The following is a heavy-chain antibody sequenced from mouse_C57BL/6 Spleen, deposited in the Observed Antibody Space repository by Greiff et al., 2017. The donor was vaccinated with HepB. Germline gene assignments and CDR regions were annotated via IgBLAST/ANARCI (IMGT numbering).Heavy chain of an antibody. V-gene: IGHV4-1*01. J-gene: IGHJ1*03. Sequence: CAASGIDFSRYWMSWVRRAPGKGPEWIGEINPDSSTINYAPSLKDKFIISRDNAKNTLYLQMSKVRSEDTALYYCARLYYSNYVSYWYFDVWGTGTTVTVSS. D-gene: IGHD2-5*01. CDR1: GIDFSRYW. CDR3: ARLYYSNYVSYWYFDV. CDR2: INPDSSTI.